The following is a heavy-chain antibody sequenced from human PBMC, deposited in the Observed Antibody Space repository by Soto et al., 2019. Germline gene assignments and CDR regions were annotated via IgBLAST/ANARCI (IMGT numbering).Heavy chain of an antibody. J-gene: IGHJ4*02. CDR2: VYYTGST. D-gene: IGHD6-19*01. CDR1: GGSVSSGSYY. CDR3: ARRASRSGWFAY. Sequence: SETLSLTCTVSGGSVSSGSYYWSWSRQPPGKGLEWIGYVYYTGSTHCNPSLKSRVTISVDTSKNQFSLKLNSVTAADTAVYYCARRASRSGWFAYWGQGPLVTVSS. V-gene: IGHV4-61*01.